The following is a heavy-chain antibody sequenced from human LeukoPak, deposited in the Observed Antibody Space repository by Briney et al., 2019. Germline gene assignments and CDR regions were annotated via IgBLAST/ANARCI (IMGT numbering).Heavy chain of an antibody. CDR2: ICPDGTVT. CDR1: GFTFSTYC. J-gene: IGHJ4*02. V-gene: IGHV3-74*01. Sequence: GGSLRLSCAASGFTFSTYCMHWVRQAPGKGPMWVSRICPDGTVTNYADSVKARFIISRDNARNTVYLQMNSLRVEDTAVYYCVRDYRSADYWGQGTLVTVSS. CDR3: VRDYRSADY.